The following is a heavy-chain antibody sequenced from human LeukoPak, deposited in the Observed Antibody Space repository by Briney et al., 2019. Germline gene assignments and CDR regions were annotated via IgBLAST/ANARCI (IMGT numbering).Heavy chain of an antibody. J-gene: IGHJ4*02. CDR1: GFSLSSYW. D-gene: IGHD3-10*01. CDR3: ARQLRGVIDY. V-gene: IGHV3-7*01. Sequence: GGSLRLSCAASGFSLSSYWMAWVRQAPRKGLEWVANIKLDGSEKYYVDSVKGRFTISRDNAKKYLYLQMNSLRVEDTAVYYCARQLRGVIDYWGQGTLVTVSS. CDR2: IKLDGSEK.